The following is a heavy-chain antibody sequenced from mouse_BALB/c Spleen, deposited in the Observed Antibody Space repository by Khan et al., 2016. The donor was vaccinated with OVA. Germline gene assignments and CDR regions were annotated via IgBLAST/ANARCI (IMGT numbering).Heavy chain of an antibody. V-gene: IGHV3-2*02. J-gene: IGHJ2*02. CDR3: AGSVTITTEGATGFEY. CDR1: GYSITSDYA. Sequence: VQLKESGPGLVKPSQSLSLTCTVTGYSITSDYAWNWIRQFPGNKLEWMGYISYSGRTSYNPSLKSRISITRDTSKNQFFLQLNSVTTEDTATXYGAGSVTITTEGATGFEYWGQGTSLTVSS. D-gene: IGHD1-1*01. CDR2: ISYSGRT.